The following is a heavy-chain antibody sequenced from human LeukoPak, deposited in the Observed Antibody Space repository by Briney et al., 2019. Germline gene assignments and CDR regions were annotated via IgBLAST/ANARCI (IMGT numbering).Heavy chain of an antibody. J-gene: IGHJ4*02. V-gene: IGHV4-30-4*08. Sequence: SETLSLTCTVSGGSISSGDYYWTWIRQPPGKGLEWIGYIYYSGSTYYNPSLKSRVIISVDTSKNQFSLKLSSVTAADTAVYYCARDLGSGYYIDYWGQGTLVTVSS. CDR1: GGSISSGDYY. CDR3: ARDLGSGYYIDY. D-gene: IGHD3-22*01. CDR2: IYYSGST.